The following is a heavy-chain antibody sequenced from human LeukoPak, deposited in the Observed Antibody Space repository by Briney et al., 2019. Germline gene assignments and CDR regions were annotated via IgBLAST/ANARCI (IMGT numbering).Heavy chain of an antibody. V-gene: IGHV4-38-2*02. CDR1: GYSISSGYY. CDR2: IYHSGST. D-gene: IGHD3-10*01. J-gene: IGHJ4*02. Sequence: SETLSLTCTVSGYSISSGYYWGWIRQPPGKGLEWIGSIYHSGSTYYNPSLKSRVTISVDTSKNQFSLKLSSVTAADTAVYYCAYGSGSPYYFDYWGQGTLVTVSS. CDR3: AYGSGSPYYFDY.